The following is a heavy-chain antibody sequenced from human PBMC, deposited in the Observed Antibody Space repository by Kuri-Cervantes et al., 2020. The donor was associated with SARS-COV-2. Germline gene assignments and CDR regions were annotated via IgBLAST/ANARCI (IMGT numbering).Heavy chain of an antibody. CDR2: ITHWGDT. J-gene: IGHJ6*03. Sequence: SETLSLTCAVYGGSFNTYYWAWIRQPPGKGLERIGEITHWGDTIYNMSLKSRVTISVDTSKKQFSLDLRSVTAADTAIYYCARGPGYNGYYYMDVWGNGTTVTVSS. V-gene: IGHV4-34*01. CDR1: GGSFNTYY. CDR3: ARGPGYNGYYYMDV. D-gene: IGHD5-24*01.